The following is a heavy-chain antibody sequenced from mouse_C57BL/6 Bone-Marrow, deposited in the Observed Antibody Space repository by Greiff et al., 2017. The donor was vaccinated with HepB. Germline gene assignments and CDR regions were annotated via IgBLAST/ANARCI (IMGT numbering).Heavy chain of an antibody. CDR2: ISYDGSN. CDR1: GYSITSGYY. CDR3: AREGDIDY. D-gene: IGHD3-3*01. Sequence: EVHLVESGPGLVKPSQSLSLTCSVTGYSITSGYYWNWIRQFPGNKLEWMGYISYDGSNNYNPSLKNRISITRDTSKNQFFLKLNSVTTEDTATYYCAREGDIDYWGQGTTLTVSS. J-gene: IGHJ2*01. V-gene: IGHV3-6*01.